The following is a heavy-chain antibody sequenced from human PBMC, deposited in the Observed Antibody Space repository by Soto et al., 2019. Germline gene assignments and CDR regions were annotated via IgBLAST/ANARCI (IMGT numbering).Heavy chain of an antibody. D-gene: IGHD6-25*01. CDR1: GSPFSTYG. CDR2: ISNGGNYI. Sequence: EVQVVESRGGLVKPGGSLRLSCTASGSPFSTYGMNWVRQATGKGLEWVSSISNGGNYIYYADSVQCRFTISRDNAKNSLYLQMNSLRAEDTAVYFCARDESAASSIRYWGQGTLVTVSS. V-gene: IGHV3-21*01. CDR3: ARDESAASSIRY. J-gene: IGHJ4*02.